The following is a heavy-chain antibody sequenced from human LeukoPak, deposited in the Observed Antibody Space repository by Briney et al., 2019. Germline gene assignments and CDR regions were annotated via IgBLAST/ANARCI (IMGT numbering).Heavy chain of an antibody. CDR3: ARDNVDTAMVFDY. CDR1: GGSISSSSYY. D-gene: IGHD5-18*01. Sequence: SETLSLTCTVSGGSISSSSYYWGWIRQPPGKGLEWIGSIYYSGSTYYNPSLKSRDTISVDTSKNQFSLKLSSVTAADTAVYYCARDNVDTAMVFDYWGQGTLVTVSS. V-gene: IGHV4-39*02. CDR2: IYYSGST. J-gene: IGHJ4*02.